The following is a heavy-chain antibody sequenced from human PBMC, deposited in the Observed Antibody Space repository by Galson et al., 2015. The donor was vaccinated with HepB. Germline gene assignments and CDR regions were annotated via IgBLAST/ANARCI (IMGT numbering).Heavy chain of an antibody. J-gene: IGHJ3*02. V-gene: IGHV3-23*01. Sequence: SLRLSCAASGFAFTNYAMNWVRQAPGRGLEWVSEITGSGDNTDYADSVKGRFTVSRDNSKNTLYLQMNSLRAEDTAVYYCAKEFYYDNSGYYGDAFDIWGQGTTVTVSS. CDR2: ITGSGDNT. CDR1: GFAFTNYA. D-gene: IGHD3-22*01. CDR3: AKEFYYDNSGYYGDAFDI.